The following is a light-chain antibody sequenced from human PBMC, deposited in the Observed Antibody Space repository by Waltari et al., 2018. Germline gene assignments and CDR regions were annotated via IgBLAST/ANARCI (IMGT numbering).Light chain of an antibody. CDR3: AAWDDSLSGRV. V-gene: IGLV1-47*01. J-gene: IGLJ3*02. Sequence: QSVLTQPPSASGTPGQRVTISCSGSRSNIGSNYVYWYQQLPGTAPKLLIYRNNHRPSGVPDRFSGSKPGTSASLAISGLRSEEEADYYCAAWDDSLSGRVFGGGTKVTVL. CDR1: RSNIGSNY. CDR2: RNN.